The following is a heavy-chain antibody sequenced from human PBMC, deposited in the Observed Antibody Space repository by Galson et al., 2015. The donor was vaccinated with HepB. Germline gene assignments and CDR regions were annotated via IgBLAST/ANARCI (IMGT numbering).Heavy chain of an antibody. D-gene: IGHD3-9*01. Sequence: SVKVSCKAPGGTFSSYAISWVRQAPGQGLEWMGGIIPIFGTANYAQKFQGRVTITADESTSTAYMELSSLRSEDTAVYYCAREGNTAELRYFERYYFDYWGQGTLVTVSS. CDR2: IIPIFGTA. V-gene: IGHV1-69*13. CDR1: GGTFSSYA. CDR3: AREGNTAELRYFERYYFDY. J-gene: IGHJ4*02.